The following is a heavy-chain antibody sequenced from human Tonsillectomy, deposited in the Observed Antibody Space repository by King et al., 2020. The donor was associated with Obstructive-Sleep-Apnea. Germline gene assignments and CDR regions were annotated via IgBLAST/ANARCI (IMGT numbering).Heavy chain of an antibody. CDR3: TSRFISYDSSGYAFDI. V-gene: IGHV3-73*01. J-gene: IGHJ3*02. CDR2: IRSKANSYAT. D-gene: IGHD3-22*01. Sequence: VQLVESGGGLVQPGGSLKLSCAASGFTFSGSAMHWVRQASGKGLEWVGRIRSKANSYATAYAASVKGRFTISRDDSKNTAYLQMNSLKTEDTAVDYCTSRFISYDSSGYAFDIWGQGTMVTVSS. CDR1: GFTFSGSA.